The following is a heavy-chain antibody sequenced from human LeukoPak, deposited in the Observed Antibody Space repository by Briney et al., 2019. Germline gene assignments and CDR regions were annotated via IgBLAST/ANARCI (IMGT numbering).Heavy chain of an antibody. CDR3: AREGREWSLQSYYYYYMDV. CDR1: GFTFSSYW. V-gene: IGHV3-74*01. Sequence: PGGSLRLSCAASGFTFSSYWMHWVRQAPGKGLVWVSRINSDGSSTSYADSVKGRFTISRDNAKNTLYLQMNSLRAEDTAVYYCAREGREWSLQSYYYYYMDVWGKGTTVTVSS. D-gene: IGHD3-3*01. CDR2: INSDGSST. J-gene: IGHJ6*03.